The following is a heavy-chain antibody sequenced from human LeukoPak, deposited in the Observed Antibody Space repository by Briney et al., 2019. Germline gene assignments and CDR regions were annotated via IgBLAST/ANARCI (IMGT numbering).Heavy chain of an antibody. CDR2: ISSSSSYI. CDR1: GFTFSSYG. V-gene: IGHV3-21*01. Sequence: GGSLRLSCAASGFTFSSYGMNWVRQAPGKGLEWVSSISSSSSYIYYADSVKGRFTISRDNAKNSLYLQMNSLRAEDTAVYYCARDSTYYDILTGYLYYFDYWGQGTLVTVSS. J-gene: IGHJ4*02. D-gene: IGHD3-9*01. CDR3: ARDSTYYDILTGYLYYFDY.